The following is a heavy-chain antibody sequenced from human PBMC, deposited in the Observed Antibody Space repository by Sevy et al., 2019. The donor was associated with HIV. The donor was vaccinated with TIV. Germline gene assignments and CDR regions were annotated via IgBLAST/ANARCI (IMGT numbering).Heavy chain of an antibody. D-gene: IGHD1-26*01. J-gene: IGHJ4*02. CDR3: AGENAWGRGYS. CDR1: GGSITSLY. CDR2: IYYNGYI. V-gene: IGHV4-59*08. Sequence: SETLSLTCTVSGGSITSLYWNWIRQPPGKGLEWIANIYYNGYINYNPSLKSQVTLSLDTSKNQFSLRLSSVTAADMAMYYCAGENAWGRGYSWGQGTLVTVSS.